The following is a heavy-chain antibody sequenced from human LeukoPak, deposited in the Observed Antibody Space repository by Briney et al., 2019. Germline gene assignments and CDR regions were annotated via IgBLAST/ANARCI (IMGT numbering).Heavy chain of an antibody. Sequence: ASVKVSCKASGYTFTSYAMNWVRQAPGQGLEWMGWINTNTGNPTCAQGFTGRFVLSFDTSVSTAYLQISSLKAEDTAVYYCARGNGVVGVVVAANFDYWGQGTLITVSA. CDR1: GYTFTSYA. CDR3: ARGNGVVGVVVAANFDY. CDR2: INTNTGNP. D-gene: IGHD2-15*01. J-gene: IGHJ4*02. V-gene: IGHV7-4-1*02.